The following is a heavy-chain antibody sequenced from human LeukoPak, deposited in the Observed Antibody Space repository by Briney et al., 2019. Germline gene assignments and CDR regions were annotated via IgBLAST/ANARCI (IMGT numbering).Heavy chain of an antibody. Sequence: GGSLRLSCAASGFTFSSYAMHWVRQAPGKGLEWVAVISYDGSNKYYADSVKGRFTISRDNAKNTLYLQMNRLRAEDTAVYYCVRLSWELGDGGVTWGQGTLVTVSS. D-gene: IGHD1-26*01. J-gene: IGHJ5*02. V-gene: IGHV3-30*04. CDR2: ISYDGSNK. CDR3: VRLSWELGDGGVT. CDR1: GFTFSSYA.